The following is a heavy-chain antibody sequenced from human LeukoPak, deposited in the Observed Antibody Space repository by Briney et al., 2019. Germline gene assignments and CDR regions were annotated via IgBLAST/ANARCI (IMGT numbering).Heavy chain of an antibody. CDR1: GFTFRSYA. V-gene: IGHV3-23*01. D-gene: IGHD3-22*01. J-gene: IGHJ4*02. CDR3: ASYDSSGYYHYFAY. CDR2: ISGSGGTT. Sequence: GGSLRLSCAASGFTFRSYAMSWVRQAPGTRLEWVSAISGSGGTTYYADSVKGRFTISRDNSKNTLYLQMNSLRAEDTAVYYCASYDSSGYYHYFAYWGQGTLVTVSS.